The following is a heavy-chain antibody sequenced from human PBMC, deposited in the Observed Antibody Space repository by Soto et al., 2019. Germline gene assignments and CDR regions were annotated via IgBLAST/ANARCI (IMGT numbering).Heavy chain of an antibody. Sequence: QLQLQESGPGLLKPSGTLALTCTVSGNSISSSDYSWGWIRQAPGKGLEWIGSMYFSGNSYYNPSLKSRVTISVDTSDNQFSLNLRAVTAADTAVYYCARHQRSGYDSRYQYYYMDVWGKGTTVTVSS. CDR2: MYFSGNS. CDR3: ARHQRSGYDSRYQYYYMDV. D-gene: IGHD5-12*01. CDR1: GNSISSSDYS. V-gene: IGHV4-39*01. J-gene: IGHJ6*03.